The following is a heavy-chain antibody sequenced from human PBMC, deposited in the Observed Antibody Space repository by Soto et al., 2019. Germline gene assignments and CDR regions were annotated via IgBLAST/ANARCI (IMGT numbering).Heavy chain of an antibody. J-gene: IGHJ6*02. Sequence: QAQLVQSGAEVKKPGASVNVSCKASGYDYVTYAITWVRQMPGQGLAWMGWISTLNGNTNYAQNFQGRVTMTTDTSTRIGHLELRSLRSDDTAVYYCARRVQVWLPDYYGMDVRGQGTTVTVSS. D-gene: IGHD5-18*01. CDR3: ARRVQVWLPDYYGMDV. V-gene: IGHV1-18*01. CDR1: GYDYVTYA. CDR2: ISTLNGNT.